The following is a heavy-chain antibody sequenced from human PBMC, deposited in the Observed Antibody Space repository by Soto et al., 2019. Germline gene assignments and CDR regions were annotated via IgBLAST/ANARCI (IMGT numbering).Heavy chain of an antibody. CDR1: GFNFNVAW. CDR3: TKVLALPPNAAFDI. D-gene: IGHD3-3*02. CDR2: IKSKGGSETT. J-gene: IGHJ3*02. Sequence: EGQLVESGGRLVEPGGSLRLSCAASGFNFNVAWMNWVRQAPGKGLEWLGRIKSKGGSETTEYVAFVKGRFTISRDDSKNTRYLQMNSLKSEDTAVYYCTKVLALPPNAAFDIWGQGTMVTVSS. V-gene: IGHV3-15*01.